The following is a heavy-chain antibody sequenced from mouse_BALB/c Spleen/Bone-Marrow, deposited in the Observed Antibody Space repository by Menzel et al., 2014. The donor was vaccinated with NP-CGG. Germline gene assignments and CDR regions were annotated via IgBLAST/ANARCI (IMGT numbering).Heavy chain of an antibody. D-gene: IGHD6-2*01. CDR3: ARVLRWSLDY. CDR2: INPSSNYT. Sequence: VKLVESGAELARPGASVKMSCKASGYTFTSYTMHWVKQRPGQGLEWIGFINPSSNYTNYNQKIKDKATLTADKSSSTAYMQLSSLTSEDSAVYYCARVLRWSLDYWGQGTTLTVSS. J-gene: IGHJ2*01. CDR1: GYTFTSYT. V-gene: IGHV1-4*01.